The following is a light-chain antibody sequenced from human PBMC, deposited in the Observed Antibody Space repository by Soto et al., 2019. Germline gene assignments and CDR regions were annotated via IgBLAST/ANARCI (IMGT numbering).Light chain of an antibody. J-gene: IGKJ5*01. Sequence: EIVLTPSPGTLSLSPGERATLSCRASQSVSSSYLAWYQQKPGQAPRLLTYGASSRATGIPDRFSGSESGTDFTLTISRLEPEDFAVYYCQQYGRSITFGQGTRLEIK. CDR3: QQYGRSIT. CDR2: GAS. CDR1: QSVSSSY. V-gene: IGKV3-20*01.